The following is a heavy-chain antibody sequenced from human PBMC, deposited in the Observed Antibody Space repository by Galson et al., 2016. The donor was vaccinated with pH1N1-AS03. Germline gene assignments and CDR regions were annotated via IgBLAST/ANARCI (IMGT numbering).Heavy chain of an antibody. J-gene: IGHJ3*02. CDR2: ISHSGST. Sequence: LSLTCAVSGGSFSGYYWSWVRQPPGRGLEWIGGISHSGSTKYNPSLKSRVAISIHTSKNQFSLPVTAVTAADTAISYCARGVENFNVFVFEMWGRGPMVPVS. CDR1: GGSFSGYY. CDR3: ARGVENFNVFVFEM. D-gene: IGHD1-1*01. V-gene: IGHV4-34*01.